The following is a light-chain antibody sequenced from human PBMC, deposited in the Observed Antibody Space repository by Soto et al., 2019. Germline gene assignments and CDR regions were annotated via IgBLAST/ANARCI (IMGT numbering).Light chain of an antibody. CDR1: QSINNY. J-gene: IGKJ5*01. V-gene: IGKV3D-15*01. Sequence: ETVMTQSPATLSLSPGESGTLSCRASQSINNYLAWYQQKPGQAPRLLIYGASSRATGIPDRFSGSGSGTEFTLTISSLQSEDFAVYYCQQYNDWPPITFGQGTRLEIK. CDR3: QQYNDWPPIT. CDR2: GAS.